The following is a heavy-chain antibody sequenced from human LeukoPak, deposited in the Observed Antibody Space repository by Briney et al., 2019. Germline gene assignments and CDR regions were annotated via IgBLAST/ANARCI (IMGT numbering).Heavy chain of an antibody. CDR1: GFTFSSYA. Sequence: GGSLRLSCAASGFTFSSYAMSWVRQAPGRGLEWVSGISGSGGATYYADSVKGRFTISRDNSKNTLYLQMNSLRAEDTAVYYCAKNLRSADYPIGYGMDVWGQGTTVTVSS. J-gene: IGHJ6*02. CDR2: ISGSGGAT. V-gene: IGHV3-23*01. D-gene: IGHD3-16*01. CDR3: AKNLRSADYPIGYGMDV.